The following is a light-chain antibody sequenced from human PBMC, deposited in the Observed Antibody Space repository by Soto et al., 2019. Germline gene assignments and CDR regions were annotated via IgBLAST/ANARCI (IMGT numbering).Light chain of an antibody. CDR1: QNINKY. CDR2: DAS. Sequence: DIQMTQSPSSLSASVGDRVTITCQASQNINKYLNWYQQKPGKAPKVLIYDASNLETGVPSRFTGSGSGTDFSFTITSLQPEDIATYYCQQYLSLPRTFGQGTKVDIK. J-gene: IGKJ1*01. V-gene: IGKV1-33*01. CDR3: QQYLSLPRT.